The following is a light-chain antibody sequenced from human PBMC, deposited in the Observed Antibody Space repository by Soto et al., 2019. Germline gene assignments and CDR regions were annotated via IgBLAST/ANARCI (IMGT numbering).Light chain of an antibody. CDR1: QSIRSN. CDR3: QQYSDLPLS. J-gene: IGKJ1*01. V-gene: IGKV3-15*01. Sequence: EIVMTQSPATLSVSPGDRATLSCRASQSIRSNLAWYQQRPGQAPRLLIYAASSRATGIPARFSSAESGTGFTLTISSLQSEDSAVYYCQQYSDLPLSFGQGTKVEI. CDR2: AAS.